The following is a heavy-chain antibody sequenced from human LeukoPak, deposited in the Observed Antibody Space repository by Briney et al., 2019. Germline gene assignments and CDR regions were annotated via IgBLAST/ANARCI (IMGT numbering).Heavy chain of an antibody. CDR2: INHSGST. CDR1: GGSFSGYY. CDR3: ARDLVYSGSGSAYYYYMDV. J-gene: IGHJ6*03. Sequence: SETLSLTCAVYGGSFSGYYWSWIRQPPGKGLEWIGEINHSGSTNYNPSLKSRVTISVDTSKNQFSLKLSSVTAADTAVYYCARDLVYSGSGSAYYYYMDVWGKGTTVTVSS. V-gene: IGHV4-34*01. D-gene: IGHD3-10*01.